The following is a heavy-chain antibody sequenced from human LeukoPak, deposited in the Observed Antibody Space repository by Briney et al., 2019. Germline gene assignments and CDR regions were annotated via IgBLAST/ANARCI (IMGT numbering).Heavy chain of an antibody. CDR3: ARGPTNGQAFDY. J-gene: IGHJ4*02. D-gene: IGHD2-8*01. CDR1: GFTFSSSW. V-gene: IGHV3-7*01. CDR2: IREDGRQK. Sequence: GGSLRLSCAASGFTFSSSWMTWVRQVPGKGLEWVASIREDGRQKSAVDSVSGRFTVSRDNAKNSVYLQMDSLRAEDTAVYYCARGPTNGQAFDYWGQGTLVSVSS.